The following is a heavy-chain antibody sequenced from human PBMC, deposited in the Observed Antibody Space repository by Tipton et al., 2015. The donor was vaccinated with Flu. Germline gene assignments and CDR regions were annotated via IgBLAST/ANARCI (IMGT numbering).Heavy chain of an antibody. CDR1: GGSISGYY. D-gene: IGHD3-22*01. Sequence: TLSLTCTVSGGSISGYYWNWIRQPAGKGLEWIGRIYTSGSTNYNPSLKSRVTMSVDTSKNQFSLKLRSVTAADTAVYYCARCRSGYCDWFDPWGQGTLATVSS. J-gene: IGHJ5*02. V-gene: IGHV4-4*07. CDR3: ARCRSGYCDWFDP. CDR2: IYTSGST.